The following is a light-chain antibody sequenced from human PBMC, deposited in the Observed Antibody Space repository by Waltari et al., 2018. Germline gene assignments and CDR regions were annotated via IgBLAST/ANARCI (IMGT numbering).Light chain of an antibody. CDR3: QTWGTGIHVV. CDR1: SGHSSYT. CDR2: VNSDGSH. Sequence: QLVLTQSPSASVSLGASVKLTCTLSSGHSSYTIAWHQQQPEKGPRYLMKVNSDGSHSKGDGIPDRFSGPSSGAERYLTISSLQSEDEADYYCQTWGTGIHVVFGGGTKLTVL. J-gene: IGLJ2*01. V-gene: IGLV4-69*01.